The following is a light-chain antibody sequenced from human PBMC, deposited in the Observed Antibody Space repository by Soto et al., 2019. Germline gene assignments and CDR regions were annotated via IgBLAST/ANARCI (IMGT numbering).Light chain of an antibody. CDR2: SNN. CDR1: XSNIGSNT. Sequence: QSVLTQPPSASGTPGQRVTISCSGSXSNIGSNTVNWYQQLPGTAPKLLIYSNNQRPSGVPDRFSGSKSGTSASLAISGLQSEDEADYYCAAWDDSLNGPVFGGGTKVTVL. J-gene: IGLJ2*01. V-gene: IGLV1-44*01. CDR3: AAWDDSLNGPV.